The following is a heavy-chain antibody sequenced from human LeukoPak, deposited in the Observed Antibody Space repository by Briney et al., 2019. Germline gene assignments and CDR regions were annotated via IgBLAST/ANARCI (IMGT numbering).Heavy chain of an antibody. CDR2: IYYSGST. CDR1: GGSISSYY. V-gene: IGHV4-59*01. J-gene: IGHJ6*03. Sequence: SETLSLTCTASGGSISSYYWSWIRQPPGKGLEWIGYIYYSGSTNYNPSLKSRVTISVDTSKNQFSLKLSSVTAADTAVYYCARVKRGYSLYYMDVWGKGTTVTVSS. CDR3: ARVKRGYSLYYMDV. D-gene: IGHD5-18*01.